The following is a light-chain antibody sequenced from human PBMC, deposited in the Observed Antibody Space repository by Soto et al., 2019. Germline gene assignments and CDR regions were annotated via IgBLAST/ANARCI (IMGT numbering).Light chain of an antibody. Sequence: QSALTQPPSASGSPGQSVTISCTGTSSDIGAYNYVSWYQQHPGKAPKLMIYEVTKRPSGVPARFSGSKSGTSASLAIAGLQAEDEGDYYCQSYDSSLSGYVFGTGTKVTVL. J-gene: IGLJ1*01. V-gene: IGLV2-8*01. CDR3: QSYDSSLSGYV. CDR2: EVT. CDR1: SSDIGAYNY.